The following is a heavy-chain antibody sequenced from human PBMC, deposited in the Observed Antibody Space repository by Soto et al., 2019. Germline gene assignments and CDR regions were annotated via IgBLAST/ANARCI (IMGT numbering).Heavy chain of an antibody. CDR2: IYSGGST. D-gene: IGHD6-6*01. V-gene: IGHV3-53*01. Sequence: WWSLRLSCSVSVLTGSRTQMSWVRQAPGKGLQRVSVIYSGGSTYYANAVKGRFTISRDISENTVYLELDKLTVDDTAVYYCARAREPEYSSSIFFDYWGRGTLVTAPQ. CDR3: ARAREPEYSSSIFFDY. CDR1: VLTGSRTQ. J-gene: IGHJ4*02.